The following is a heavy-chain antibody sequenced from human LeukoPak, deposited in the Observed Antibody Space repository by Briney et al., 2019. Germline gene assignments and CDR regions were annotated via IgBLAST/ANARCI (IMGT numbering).Heavy chain of an antibody. CDR3: ARDPSNSSGRYVLFDY. CDR2: ISAYNGDT. CDR1: GYTFTRYG. V-gene: IGHV1-18*01. D-gene: IGHD6-19*01. Sequence: AASVKASCKASGYTFTRYGISWVRQAPGQGLEWMGWISAYNGDTNYAQNLQGRVTMTTDTSTSTAYMELRSLRSDDTAVYYCARDPSNSSGRYVLFDYWGQGTLVTVSS. J-gene: IGHJ4*02.